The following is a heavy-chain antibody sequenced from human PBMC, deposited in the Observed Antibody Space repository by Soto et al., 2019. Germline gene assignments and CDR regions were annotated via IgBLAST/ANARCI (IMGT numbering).Heavy chain of an antibody. J-gene: IGHJ4*02. CDR2: INPRGGST. CDR3: AREVESCSSTNCQLDY. Sequence: GASVKVSCKASGYTFTNCYMQWVRQAPGQGLEWMGIINPRGGSTSNAQKFQGRVTMTRDTSTSTVYMGLSGLTSDDTAVYYCAREVESCSSTNCQLDYWGQGTLVTVSS. D-gene: IGHD2-2*01. CDR1: GYTFTNCY. V-gene: IGHV1-46*01.